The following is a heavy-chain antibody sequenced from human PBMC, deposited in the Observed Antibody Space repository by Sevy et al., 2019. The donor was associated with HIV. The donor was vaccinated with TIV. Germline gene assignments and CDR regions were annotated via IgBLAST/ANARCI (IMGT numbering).Heavy chain of an antibody. D-gene: IGHD6-6*01. J-gene: IGHJ5*02. V-gene: IGHV3-33*01. CDR3: ARDRRGSSSGNWFDP. Sequence: SLRLSCAASGFTFSSYGMHWVRQAPGKGLEWVAVIWYDGSNKYYADSVKGRFTISRDNSKNTLYLQMNSLRAEDTAVYYCARDRRGSSSGNWFDPWGQGTLVTVSS. CDR2: IWYDGSNK. CDR1: GFTFSSYG.